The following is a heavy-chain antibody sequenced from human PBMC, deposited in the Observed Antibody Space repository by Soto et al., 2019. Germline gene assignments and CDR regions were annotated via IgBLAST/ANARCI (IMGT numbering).Heavy chain of an antibody. D-gene: IGHD3-10*02. Sequence: GGSLRLSCAASGFTFSSYSMNWVRQAPGKGLEWVSSISSSSSYIYYADSVKGRFTISRDNAKNSLYLQMNSLRAEDTAVYYCARDMSPLSCFDYWGQGTLVTVPS. J-gene: IGHJ4*02. V-gene: IGHV3-21*01. CDR2: ISSSSSYI. CDR3: ARDMSPLSCFDY. CDR1: GFTFSSYS.